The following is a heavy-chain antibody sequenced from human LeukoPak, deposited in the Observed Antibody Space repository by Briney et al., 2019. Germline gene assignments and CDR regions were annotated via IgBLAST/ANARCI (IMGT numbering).Heavy chain of an antibody. CDR3: AREQAYWFGP. CDR2: IYPAGTT. D-gene: IGHD2-21*01. Sequence: GGSLRLSCAASGFTVSNSYMTWVRQAPGKGLEWVSFIYPAGTTSYADSVKGRFTISTDSSKNTLHLQMNSLRADDTAVYYCAREQAYWFGPWGEESLVTVSS. J-gene: IGHJ5*02. V-gene: IGHV3-53*01. CDR1: GFTVSNSY.